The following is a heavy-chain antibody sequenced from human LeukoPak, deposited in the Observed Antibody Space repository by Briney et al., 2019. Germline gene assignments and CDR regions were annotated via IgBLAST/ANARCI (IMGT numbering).Heavy chain of an antibody. CDR2: AGWAGGTT. Sequence: GGSLRLSCATSGFNFDRYTIHWVRQAPGKGLEGVSLAGWAGGTTFYSDSVRGRFTISRDSGRKSVYLQMNSLTTDDTAFYFCAKELDTMFFDYWGQGALVTVSS. J-gene: IGHJ4*02. CDR1: GFNFDRYT. CDR3: AKELDTMFFDY. V-gene: IGHV3-43*01. D-gene: IGHD3-10*02.